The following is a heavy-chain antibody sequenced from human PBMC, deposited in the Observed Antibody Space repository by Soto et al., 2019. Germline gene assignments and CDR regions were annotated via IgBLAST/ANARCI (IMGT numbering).Heavy chain of an antibody. D-gene: IGHD4-17*01. V-gene: IGHV3-21*05. CDR2: ISSSSSYI. Sequence: EVQLVESGGGLVQPGGSLRLSCAASGFTFSSYSMNWVRQAPGKGLEWVSYISSSSSYIYYADSVKGRFTISRDNAKNSLYLQMNSLRAEDTAVYYCARCMTTVVSYYYYGMDVWGQGTTVTVSS. J-gene: IGHJ6*02. CDR3: ARCMTTVVSYYYYGMDV. CDR1: GFTFSSYS.